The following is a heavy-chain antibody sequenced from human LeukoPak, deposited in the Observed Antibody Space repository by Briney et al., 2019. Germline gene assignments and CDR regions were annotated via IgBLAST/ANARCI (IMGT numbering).Heavy chain of an antibody. D-gene: IGHD3-10*01. CDR1: GGSISSYY. Sequence: PSETLSLTCTVSGGSISSYYWSWIRQPPGKGLEWIADMSYRGSTNYNPSLKSRITISIDTSKNQFSLKLSSVTAADTAVYYCARDRGQGIDYWGQRAPVTVSS. CDR2: MSYRGST. V-gene: IGHV4-59*01. J-gene: IGHJ4*02. CDR3: ARDRGQGIDY.